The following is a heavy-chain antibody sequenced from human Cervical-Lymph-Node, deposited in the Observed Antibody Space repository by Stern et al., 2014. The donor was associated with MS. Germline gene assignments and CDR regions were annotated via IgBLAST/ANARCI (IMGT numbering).Heavy chain of an antibody. J-gene: IGHJ5*02. D-gene: IGHD6-13*01. V-gene: IGHV2-5*02. Sequence: QITLKESGPTLVKPTQTLTLTCTFSGFSLSTSGVGVGWIRQPPGKAREWLALIYWDEDKRYSPSLKSRLTITKDTSKNQVVLTMTNMDPVDTATYYCVRHRPYSSSWYRAKGNWFDPWGQGTLVTVSS. CDR1: GFSLSTSGVG. CDR3: VRHRPYSSSWYRAKGNWFDP. CDR2: IYWDEDK.